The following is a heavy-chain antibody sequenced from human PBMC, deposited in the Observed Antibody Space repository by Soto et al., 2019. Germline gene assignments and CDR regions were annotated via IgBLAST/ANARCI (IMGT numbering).Heavy chain of an antibody. V-gene: IGHV1-69*08. D-gene: IGHD6-13*01. J-gene: IGHJ4*02. CDR3: ARDLGIAAALDY. CDR2: IIPILGIA. Sequence: QVQLVQSGAEVKKPGSSVKVSCKASGGTFSSYTISWVRQAPGQGLEWMGRIIPILGIANYAQKFQGRVXIXAXIPTSTAYMELSSLRSEDTAGYYCARDLGIAAALDYGGQGTLVTVSS. CDR1: GGTFSSYT.